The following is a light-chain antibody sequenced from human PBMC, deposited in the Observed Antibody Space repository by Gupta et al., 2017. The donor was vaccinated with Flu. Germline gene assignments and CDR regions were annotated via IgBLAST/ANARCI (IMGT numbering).Light chain of an antibody. Sequence: QSLLTQPPSASGTPGQRVTMSCSGSSSNPENNAVYWYHQLPGTAPKLLISRNYDRPSGVPDRFSGSKSDTSASLVISGLRAEDEADYYCAAWDDSLSGGVFGGGTKLTVL. CDR3: AAWDDSLSGGV. CDR2: RNY. CDR1: SSNPENNA. J-gene: IGLJ3*02. V-gene: IGLV1-47*01.